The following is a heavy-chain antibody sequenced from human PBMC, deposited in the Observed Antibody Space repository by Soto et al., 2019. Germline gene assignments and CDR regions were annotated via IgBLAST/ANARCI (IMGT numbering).Heavy chain of an antibody. V-gene: IGHV4-30-2*01. CDR3: ARVGDYGDHEGYFDY. CDR1: GGSISSGGYS. Sequence: QLQLQESGSGLVKPSQTLSLTCAVSGGSISSGGYSWSWIRQPPGKGLEWIGYIYHSGSTSYNPSLRSRVPITVDRSKNQFSLKLSSVTAADTAVYYCARVGDYGDHEGYFDYWGQGTLVTVSS. J-gene: IGHJ4*02. D-gene: IGHD4-17*01. CDR2: IYHSGST.